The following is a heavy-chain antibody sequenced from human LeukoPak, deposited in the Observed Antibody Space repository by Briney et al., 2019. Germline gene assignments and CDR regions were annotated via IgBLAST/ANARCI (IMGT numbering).Heavy chain of an antibody. CDR3: ARFLVRGSNWFAFDI. J-gene: IGHJ3*02. V-gene: IGHV4-59*01. CDR1: GASITSDY. D-gene: IGHD3-10*01. Sequence: SETLSLTCAVSGASITSDYWSWIRQPPGKGLEWIAYIYYTGHTNINPSLKSRVAISMDTSKNQFSLSLSSVTAADMAVYYCARFLVRGSNWFAFDIWGQGTTVTASS. CDR2: IYYTGHT.